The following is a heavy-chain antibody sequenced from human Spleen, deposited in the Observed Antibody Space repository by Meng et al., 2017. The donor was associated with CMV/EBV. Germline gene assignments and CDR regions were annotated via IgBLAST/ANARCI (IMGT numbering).Heavy chain of an antibody. CDR2: SHYSVTT. CDR3: ARVGGYCSSTGCNRYYYHGMDV. V-gene: IGHV4-59*01. CDR1: GGSFSGYY. J-gene: IGHJ6*02. Sequence: SETLSLTCAVYGGSFSGYYWSWIRQPPGKGLEWIGYSHYSVTTNYNPSLKSRVTISVDTSKNQFSLKLRSVTAADTAVYYCARVGGYCSSTGCNRYYYHGMDVWGQGTTVTVSS. D-gene: IGHD2-2*01.